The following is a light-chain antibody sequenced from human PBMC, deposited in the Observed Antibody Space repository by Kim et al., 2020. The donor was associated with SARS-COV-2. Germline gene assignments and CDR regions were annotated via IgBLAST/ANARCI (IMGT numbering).Light chain of an antibody. CDR3: QQSYTTPRT. Sequence: DIQMTQSPSSLSASVGDRVTITCRASQSISSYLNWYQQKPGKAPNLLIYDASSLQSGVPSRFSGSGSGTDFTLTITSLQPEDSATYYCQQSYTTPRTFGQGTKVEI. V-gene: IGKV1-39*01. CDR1: QSISSY. J-gene: IGKJ1*01. CDR2: DAS.